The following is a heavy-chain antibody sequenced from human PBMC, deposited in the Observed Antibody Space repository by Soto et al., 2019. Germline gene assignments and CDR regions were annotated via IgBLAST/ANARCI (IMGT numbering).Heavy chain of an antibody. CDR2: INPSDGST. J-gene: IGHJ4*02. CDR1: GDTFTTYY. D-gene: IGHD4-17*01. CDR3: VRDRFGYGDSGD. Sequence: QVFLVQSGAEVKKPGASVKVSCKTSGDTFTTYYIHWGRQAPGQGLEWMGVINPSDGSTYSAQKFQGRVTMTRDTSTSTVYLELSSLRAEDSAMYYCVRDRFGYGDSGDWGQGTLVTVSS. V-gene: IGHV1-46*01.